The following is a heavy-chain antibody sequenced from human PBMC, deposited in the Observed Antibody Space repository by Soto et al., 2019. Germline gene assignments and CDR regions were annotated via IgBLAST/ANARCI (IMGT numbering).Heavy chain of an antibody. D-gene: IGHD2-8*01. J-gene: IGHJ6*02. Sequence: QVQLLQSGAEVRKPGASVRVSCEASGYTLSDYFMQWVRQAPGQGLEWMGWINPNTGDTHYAQRFHGRVTLTTDTSAGTAYMELRSLRSDDTAVYYCARGGHCTPSSCYGDYDRGMDVWGQGTTVTVSS. CDR3: ARGGHCTPSSCYGDYDRGMDV. CDR1: GYTLSDYF. CDR2: INPNTGDT. V-gene: IGHV1-2*02.